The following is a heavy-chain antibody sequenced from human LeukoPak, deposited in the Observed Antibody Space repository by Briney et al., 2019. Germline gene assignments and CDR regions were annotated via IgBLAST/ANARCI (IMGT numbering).Heavy chain of an antibody. CDR3: ARASEEWELDAFDI. CDR1: GGSISSSNW. J-gene: IGHJ3*02. V-gene: IGHV4-4*02. Sequence: SETLSLTCAVSGGSISSSNWWSWVRQPPGKGLEWIGEIYYSGSTNYNPSLKSRVTISVDKSKNQFSLKLSSVTAADTAVYYCARASEEWELDAFDIWGQGTMVTVSS. D-gene: IGHD4-23*01. CDR2: IYYSGST.